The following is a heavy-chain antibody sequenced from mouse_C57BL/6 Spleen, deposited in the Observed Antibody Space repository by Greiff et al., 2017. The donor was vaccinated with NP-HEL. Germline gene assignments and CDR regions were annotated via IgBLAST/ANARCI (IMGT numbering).Heavy chain of an antibody. D-gene: IGHD2-3*01. J-gene: IGHJ4*01. V-gene: IGHV1-76*01. CDR1: GYTFTDYY. CDR2: IYPGSGNT. CDR3: ASWLLHAMDY. Sequence: LVESGAELVRPGASVKLSCKASGYTFTDYYINWVKQRPGQGLEWIARIYPGSGNTYYNEKFKGKATLTAEKSSSTAYMQLSSLTSEDSAVYFCASWLLHAMDYWGQGTSVTVSS.